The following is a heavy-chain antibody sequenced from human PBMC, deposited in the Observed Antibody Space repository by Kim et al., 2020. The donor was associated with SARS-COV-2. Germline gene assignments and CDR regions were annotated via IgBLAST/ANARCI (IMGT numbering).Heavy chain of an antibody. V-gene: IGHV1-18*01. Sequence: KYAQEVQGRVTITTDTSTSTAYMELRSLRSDDTAVYYCAICGRGLVTRVDYWGQGTLVTVSS. D-gene: IGHD2-21*02. J-gene: IGHJ4*02. CDR3: AICGRGLVTRVDY.